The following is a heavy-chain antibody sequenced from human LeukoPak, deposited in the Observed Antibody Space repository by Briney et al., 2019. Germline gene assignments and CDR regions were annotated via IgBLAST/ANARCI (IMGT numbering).Heavy chain of an antibody. CDR2: ISYDGSNK. Sequence: AGGSLRLSCAASGFTFSSYAMRWVRQAPGKGLEWVAVISYDGSNKYYADSVKGRLTISRDNSKNTLYLQMNSLRAEDTAVYYCARSPGSGYYRRFDYWGQGTLVSVSS. J-gene: IGHJ4*02. V-gene: IGHV3-30*04. CDR3: ARSPGSGYYRRFDY. D-gene: IGHD3-22*01. CDR1: GFTFSSYA.